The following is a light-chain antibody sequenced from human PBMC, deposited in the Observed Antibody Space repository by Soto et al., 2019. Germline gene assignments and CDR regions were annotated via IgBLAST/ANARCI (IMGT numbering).Light chain of an antibody. J-gene: IGKJ3*01. CDR1: QGISSY. CDR3: QQLDSYPRT. Sequence: IQLTQSPSSLSASVGDRVTITCRASQGISSYLAWYQQKPGKAPKLLISAASTLQSGVPSRFSGSGSGTDFTLTISNLQPEDFAIYYCQQLDSYPRTFGPGTKVDIK. CDR2: AAS. V-gene: IGKV1-9*01.